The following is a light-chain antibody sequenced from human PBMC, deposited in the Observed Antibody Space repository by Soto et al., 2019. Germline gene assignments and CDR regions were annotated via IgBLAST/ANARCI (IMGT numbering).Light chain of an antibody. Sequence: EIVLTQSPATLSLSPGERATLFCRASQSVSSYLAWYQQKPGQAPRLLIYDASSRVTGIPARFRGSGSGTDFTLTISSLQAEDVAVYYCQQYYTNVAFGQGTRLEIK. CDR2: DAS. J-gene: IGKJ5*01. CDR1: QSVSSY. V-gene: IGKV3-11*01. CDR3: QQYYTNVA.